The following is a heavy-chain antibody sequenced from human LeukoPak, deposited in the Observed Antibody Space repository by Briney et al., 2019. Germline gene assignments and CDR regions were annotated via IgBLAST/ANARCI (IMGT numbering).Heavy chain of an antibody. Sequence: GASLRLSCAAAGFTFSNYAMSWVRQAPGKGLEWVSGISGRGGSTYYADSVKGRLTISRDNSMQTLYLQMDSLRAEVTAVYYCAKVGIRISLIVVVITTADDWYFDLWGRGTLVTVSS. V-gene: IGHV3-23*01. D-gene: IGHD3-22*01. J-gene: IGHJ2*01. CDR2: ISGRGGST. CDR1: GFTFSNYA. CDR3: AKVGIRISLIVVVITTADDWYFDL.